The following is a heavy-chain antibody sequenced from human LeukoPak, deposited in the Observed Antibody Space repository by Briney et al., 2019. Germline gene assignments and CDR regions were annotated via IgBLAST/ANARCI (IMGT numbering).Heavy chain of an antibody. CDR1: GYTFTGYY. D-gene: IGHD5-18*01. Sequence: ASVKVSCKASGYTFTGYYMHWVRQAPGQGLEWMGWINPNSGNTNYAQKLQGRVTMTTDTSTSTAYTELRSLRSDDTAVYYCARDYGYSYGSPGYWGQGTLVTVSS. CDR3: ARDYGYSYGSPGY. V-gene: IGHV1-18*04. CDR2: INPNSGNT. J-gene: IGHJ4*02.